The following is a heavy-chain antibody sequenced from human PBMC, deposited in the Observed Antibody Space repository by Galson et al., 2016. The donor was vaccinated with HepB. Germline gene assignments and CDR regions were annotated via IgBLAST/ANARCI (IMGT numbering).Heavy chain of an antibody. CDR2: IYSDGTT. CDR1: GCTGSSNF. V-gene: IGHV3-53*01. J-gene: IGHJ4*02. D-gene: IGHD2-15*01. CDR3: ARAHCSGGSCYGGMFDF. Sequence: SLRLSCAASGCTGSSNFMNWVRQAPGKGLEWASVIYSDGTTYYAAPVKGRFTISRDNSMNTVYLQMNSLRAENTAVYFCARAHCSGGSCYGGMFDFWGQGSPVTVSS.